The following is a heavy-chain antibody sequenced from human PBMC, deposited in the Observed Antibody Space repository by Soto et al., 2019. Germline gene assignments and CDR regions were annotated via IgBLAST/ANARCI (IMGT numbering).Heavy chain of an antibody. D-gene: IGHD3-10*01. CDR1: GFTFSSYG. Sequence: QVQLVESGGGVVQTGRSLRLSCAASGFTFSSYGMHWVRQAPGKGLEWVAVISYDGSNKYYADSVKGRFTISRDNSKNTLYLQMNGLIAEDTAVYYCAKEGGYYGSGSYSVGENYYGMDVWGQGTTVTVSS. J-gene: IGHJ6*02. CDR2: ISYDGSNK. V-gene: IGHV3-30*18. CDR3: AKEGGYYGSGSYSVGENYYGMDV.